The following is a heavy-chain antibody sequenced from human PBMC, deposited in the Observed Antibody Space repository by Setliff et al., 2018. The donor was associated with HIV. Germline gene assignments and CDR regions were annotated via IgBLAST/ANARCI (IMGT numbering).Heavy chain of an antibody. CDR2: ISAYNGNT. V-gene: IGHV1-18*01. Sequence: ASVKVSCKASGYTFTSYGISWVRQAPGQGLEWMGWISAYNGNTNYAQKLQGRVTMTTDTSTSTAYMELRSLRSDDTAVYYCARDMGEDSCSAVFDYWGQGTLVTVSS. J-gene: IGHJ4*02. CDR3: ARDMGEDSCSAVFDY. CDR1: GYTFTSYG. D-gene: IGHD6-6*01.